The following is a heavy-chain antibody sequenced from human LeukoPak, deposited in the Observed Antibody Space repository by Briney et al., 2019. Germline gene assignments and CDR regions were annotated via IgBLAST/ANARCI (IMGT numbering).Heavy chain of an antibody. CDR2: ISGSGGST. Sequence: PGGSLRLSCAASGFTFSSYAMSWVRQAPGKGLEWVSAISGSGGSTYYADSVKGRFTISRDNSKNTLYLQMNSLRAEDTAVFYCARRVYGYSYGTYYYFDLWGRGTLVTVSS. CDR1: GFTFSSYA. D-gene: IGHD5-18*01. CDR3: ARRVYGYSYGTYYYFDL. V-gene: IGHV3-23*01. J-gene: IGHJ2*01.